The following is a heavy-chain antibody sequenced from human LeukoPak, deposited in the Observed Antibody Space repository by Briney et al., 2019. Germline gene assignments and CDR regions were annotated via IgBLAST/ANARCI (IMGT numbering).Heavy chain of an antibody. CDR3: ARDPSVRGVSWFDP. Sequence: GGSLRLSCAASGFTFDDYAMHWVRQAPGKGLEWVSGISWNSGSIGYADSVKGRFTISRDNAKNSLYLQMNSLRAEDTAVYYCARDPSVRGVSWFDPWGQGTLVTVSS. J-gene: IGHJ5*02. V-gene: IGHV3-9*01. D-gene: IGHD3-10*01. CDR2: ISWNSGSI. CDR1: GFTFDDYA.